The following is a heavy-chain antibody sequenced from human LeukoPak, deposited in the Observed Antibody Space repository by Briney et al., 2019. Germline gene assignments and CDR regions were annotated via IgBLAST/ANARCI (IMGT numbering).Heavy chain of an antibody. Sequence: GGSLRLSCAASGFTFSSYDMHWVRQATGKGLEWVSAIGTAGDTYYPGSVKGRFTISRENAKNSLYLQMNSLRAGDTAVYYCARGPSSWSYYYYYGMDVWGQGTTDTVSS. V-gene: IGHV3-13*01. CDR3: ARGPSSWSYYYYYGMDV. CDR2: IGTAGDT. J-gene: IGHJ6*02. CDR1: GFTFSSYD. D-gene: IGHD6-13*01.